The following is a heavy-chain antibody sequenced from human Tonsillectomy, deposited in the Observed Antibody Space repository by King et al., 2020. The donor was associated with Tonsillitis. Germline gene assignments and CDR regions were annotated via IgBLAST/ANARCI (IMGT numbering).Heavy chain of an antibody. CDR2: IYYSGST. V-gene: IGHV4-31*03. D-gene: IGHD6-19*01. CDR3: AREAQQWPQFDY. CDR1: GGSISSGGYY. J-gene: IGHJ4*02. Sequence: VQLQESGPGLVKPSQTLSLTCTVSGGSISSGGYYWSWIRQHPGKGLEWIGYIYYSGSTYYNPSPKSRVTISVDTSKNQFSLKLSSVTAADTAVYYCAREAQQWPQFDYWGQGTLVTVSS.